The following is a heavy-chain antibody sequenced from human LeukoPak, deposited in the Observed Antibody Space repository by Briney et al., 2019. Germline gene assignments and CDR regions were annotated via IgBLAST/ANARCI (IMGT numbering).Heavy chain of an antibody. CDR2: INWNGGST. V-gene: IGHV3-20*04. J-gene: IGHJ6*03. CDR3: ARVYGSSWDYYYYMDV. Sequence: GGSLRLSCAASGFTFDDYGMSWVRQAPGKGLEWVSGINWNGGSTGYADSVKGRFTISRDNAKNSLYLQMNSLRAEDTALYYCARVYGSSWDYYYYMDVWGKGTTVTVSS. CDR1: GFTFDDYG. D-gene: IGHD6-13*01.